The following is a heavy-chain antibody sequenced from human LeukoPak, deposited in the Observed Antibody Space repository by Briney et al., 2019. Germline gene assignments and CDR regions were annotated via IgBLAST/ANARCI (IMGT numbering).Heavy chain of an antibody. CDR3: VRHSRVVAFDY. J-gene: IGHJ4*02. V-gene: IGHV4-59*08. D-gene: IGHD2-15*01. Sequence: SETLSLTCTVSGVSISNHYSSWIRQPPGKGLEWIGYIYYTGNTNYNPSLKSRVTISEDISKNQVSLRLTSVTAADTAVYYCVRHSRVVAFDYWGQGNLVTVSS. CDR2: IYYTGNT. CDR1: GVSISNHY.